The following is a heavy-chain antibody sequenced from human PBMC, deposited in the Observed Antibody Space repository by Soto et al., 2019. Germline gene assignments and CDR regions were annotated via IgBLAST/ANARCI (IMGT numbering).Heavy chain of an antibody. Sequence: QVQLVQSGSEVKKPGASVKVSCKAAGYPFSDNQIHWLRRAPGQGRAWMGRINPKSEDTNYAQKFRGRVTMTRDTTIDTGYLELTGLTSDDTATYYCARKHSLDDVGWCLDPWGQGTLGTVSS. J-gene: IGHJ5*02. D-gene: IGHD2-21*01. V-gene: IGHV1-2*02. CDR3: ARKHSLDDVGWCLDP. CDR2: INPKSEDT. CDR1: GYPFSDNQ.